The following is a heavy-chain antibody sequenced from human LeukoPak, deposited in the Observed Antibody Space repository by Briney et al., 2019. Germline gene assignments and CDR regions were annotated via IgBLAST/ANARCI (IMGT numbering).Heavy chain of an antibody. CDR1: GGSISSYY. V-gene: IGHV4-59*01. CDR3: ARGVVAAPQTFDY. J-gene: IGHJ4*02. CDR2: VYYTGST. D-gene: IGHD2-15*01. Sequence: SETLSLTCTVSGGSISSYYWSWVRQPPGKGLEWIGFVYYTGSTNYNPSLKSRVTISVDTSKNQFSLKLSSVTAADTAVYYCARGVVAAPQTFDYWGQGTLVTVSS.